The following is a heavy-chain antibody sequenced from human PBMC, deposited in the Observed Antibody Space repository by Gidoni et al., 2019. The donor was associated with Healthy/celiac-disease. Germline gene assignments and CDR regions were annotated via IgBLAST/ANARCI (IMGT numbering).Heavy chain of an antibody. V-gene: IGHV3-23*01. CDR1: GFTFSSYA. CDR2: ISGSGGST. CDR3: AKESGISGWRPGAFDI. J-gene: IGHJ3*02. Sequence: EVQLLESGGGLVQPGGSLSLSCAASGFTFSSYAMSWVRQAPGTGLEWVSAISGSGGSTYYADSVKGRFTISRDNSKNTLYLQMNSLRAEDTAVYYCAKESGISGWRPGAFDIWGQGTMVTVSS. D-gene: IGHD6-19*01.